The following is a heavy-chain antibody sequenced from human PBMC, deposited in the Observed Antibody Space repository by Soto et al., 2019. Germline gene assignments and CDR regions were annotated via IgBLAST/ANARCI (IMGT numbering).Heavy chain of an antibody. CDR2: IYWDDDK. Sequence: QITLKESGPTLVKPTQTLTLTCTFSGFSLTETGMGVGWIRQPPGKALEWLALIYWDDDKRYSPSLKRGLTISKDASKTQVVLTKTNVDAVDTATYYFAHRRSGDFDSGGQGTLVTVSS. CDR1: GFSLTETGMG. J-gene: IGHJ4*02. CDR3: AHRRSGDFDS. V-gene: IGHV2-5*02.